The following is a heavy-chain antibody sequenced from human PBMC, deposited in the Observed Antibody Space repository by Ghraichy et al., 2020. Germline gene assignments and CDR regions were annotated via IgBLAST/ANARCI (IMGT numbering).Heavy chain of an antibody. V-gene: IGHV3-23*01. CDR3: ALVSVLMDFDY. CDR1: GFAFSTYS. J-gene: IGHJ4*01. Sequence: GGSLRLSCTASGFAFSTYSMTWVRQAPGKGLEWVSSISASGARAYYIDSVRGRFTIPRDNARDTLYLEMDSLRADDPAIYYCALVSVLMDFDYWGHGTLVTVSS. D-gene: IGHD3-9*01. CDR2: ISASGARA.